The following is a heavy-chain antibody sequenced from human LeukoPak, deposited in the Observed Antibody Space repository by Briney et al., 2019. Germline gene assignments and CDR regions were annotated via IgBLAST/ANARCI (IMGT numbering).Heavy chain of an antibody. V-gene: IGHV3-21*01. CDR1: GFTFSSYS. CDR3: ARGEDIVVVPAAYYYGMDV. J-gene: IGHJ6*04. D-gene: IGHD2-2*01. Sequence: GGSLRLSCAPSGFTFSSYSMNWVRQAPGRGLEWVSSIISSSSYIYYADSVKGRFTISRDNAKNSLYLQMNSLRAEDTAVYYCARGEDIVVVPAAYYYGMDVWGKGTTVTVSS. CDR2: IISSSSYI.